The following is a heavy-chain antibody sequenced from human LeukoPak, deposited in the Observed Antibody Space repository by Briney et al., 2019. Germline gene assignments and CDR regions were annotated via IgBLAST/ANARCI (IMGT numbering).Heavy chain of an antibody. CDR3: ARDGQWLVEVPFDY. Sequence: PGGSLRLSCAASGFTFSSYEMNWVRQAPGKGLEWVSYISSSGSTIYYADSVKGRFTISRDNAKNSLYLQMNSLRAEDTAVYYCARDGQWLVEVPFDYWGQGTLVTVSS. J-gene: IGHJ4*02. CDR1: GFTFSSYE. V-gene: IGHV3-48*03. D-gene: IGHD6-19*01. CDR2: ISSSGSTI.